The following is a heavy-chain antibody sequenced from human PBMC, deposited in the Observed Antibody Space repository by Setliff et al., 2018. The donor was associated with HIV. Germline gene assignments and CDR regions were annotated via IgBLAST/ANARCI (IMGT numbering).Heavy chain of an antibody. D-gene: IGHD3-3*01. Sequence: ASVKVSCKASGYNFNTYGINWVRQAPGQGLEWMGWIGAYNGNTNYAQKLQVRVTMTTDTSTSTAYMELRSLRSDDTAVYYCARVTRFLESFSSKNFFDYWGQGTPVTVSS. V-gene: IGHV1-18*01. J-gene: IGHJ4*02. CDR3: ARVTRFLESFSSKNFFDY. CDR2: IGAYNGNT. CDR1: GYNFNTYG.